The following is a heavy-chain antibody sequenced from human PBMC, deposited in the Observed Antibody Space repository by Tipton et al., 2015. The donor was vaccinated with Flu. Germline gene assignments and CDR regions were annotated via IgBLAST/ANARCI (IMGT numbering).Heavy chain of an antibody. CDR3: VRFNYYDSSGDY. Sequence: TLSLTCTVSGDSISSDDYYWSWIRQPPGKSLEWIGYMYNSGSTDYNPSLKSRVTISVETSKNQLSLKLSFVTAADTAVYYWVRFNYYDSSGDYWGQGTLVTISA. CDR2: MYNSGST. CDR1: GDSISSDDYY. V-gene: IGHV4-30-4*01. J-gene: IGHJ4*02. D-gene: IGHD3-22*01.